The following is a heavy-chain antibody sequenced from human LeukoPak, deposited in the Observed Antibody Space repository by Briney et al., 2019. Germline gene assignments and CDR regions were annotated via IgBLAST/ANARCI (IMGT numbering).Heavy chain of an antibody. CDR2: INHSGST. V-gene: IGHV4-34*01. J-gene: IGHJ4*02. D-gene: IGHD5-18*01. Sequence: PSETLSLTCAVYGGSFSGYYWSWIRQPPGKGLEWIGEINHSGSTNYNPSLKSRVTISVDTSKNQFSLKLSSVTAADTAVYYCACGYSYGFDYWGQGTQVTDSS. CDR1: GGSFSGYY. CDR3: ACGYSYGFDY.